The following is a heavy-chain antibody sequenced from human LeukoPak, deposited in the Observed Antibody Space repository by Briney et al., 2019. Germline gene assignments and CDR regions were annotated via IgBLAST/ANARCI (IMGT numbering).Heavy chain of an antibody. CDR3: ARGDGSGRYCIEY. Sequence: ASVKVSCKSSGYSFAGYHMHWVRQAPGQGLEWMGWVNPNGGDTNYAQRFQGRVTMTRDTSISTVYMELSRLTSDDTAVYYCARGDGSGRYCIEYWGQGTLVAVAS. V-gene: IGHV1-2*02. CDR1: GYSFAGYH. CDR2: VNPNGGDT. D-gene: IGHD3-10*01. J-gene: IGHJ4*02.